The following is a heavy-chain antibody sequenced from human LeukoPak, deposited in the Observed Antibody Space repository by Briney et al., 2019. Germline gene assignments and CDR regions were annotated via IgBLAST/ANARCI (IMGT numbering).Heavy chain of an antibody. V-gene: IGHV4-59*08. CDR2: IYDSGIT. Sequence: SETLSLTCTVSGGSIISYYWSWFRQPPGKGLEWIGYIYDSGITNYNPSLKSRVTISLDTSKNQFSLKLTSVTAADTAVYYCARHRMGVTRDFDYWGQGTLVTVSS. CDR3: ARHRMGVTRDFDY. CDR1: GGSIISYY. J-gene: IGHJ4*02. D-gene: IGHD3-10*01.